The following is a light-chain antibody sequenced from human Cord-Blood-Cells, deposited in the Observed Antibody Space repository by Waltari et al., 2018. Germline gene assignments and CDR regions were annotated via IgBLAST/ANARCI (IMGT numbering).Light chain of an antibody. CDR3: QQYGSSLYT. J-gene: IGKJ2*01. V-gene: IGKV3-20*01. CDR2: GAS. Sequence: EIVLTPSPGTLSLPPGERATLSCRASQSVSSSYLAWYQQKPGQAPRLLIYGASSRATGIPDRFSGSGSGTDFTLTISRLEPEDFAVYYCQQYGSSLYTFGQGTKLEIK. CDR1: QSVSSSY.